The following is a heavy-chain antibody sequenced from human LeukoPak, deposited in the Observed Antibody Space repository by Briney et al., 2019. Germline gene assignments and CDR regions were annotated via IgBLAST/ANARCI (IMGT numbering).Heavy chain of an antibody. CDR2: IYKDGRT. CDR3: ARDVNSYAHCGH. Sequence: GGSLRLSCAASGFTVNSNCMSWVRQAPGKGLERVSIIYKDGRTYYADSVKGRFTISRDNSRNMLYLQMNSLRAEDTAVYYCARDVNSYAHCGHWGQGTLVTVSS. V-gene: IGHV3-53*01. CDR1: GFTVNSNC. J-gene: IGHJ4*02. D-gene: IGHD5-18*01.